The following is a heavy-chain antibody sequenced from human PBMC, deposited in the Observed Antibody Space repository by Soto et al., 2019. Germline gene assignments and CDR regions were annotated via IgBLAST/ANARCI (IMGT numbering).Heavy chain of an antibody. D-gene: IGHD3-10*01. J-gene: IGHJ4*02. CDR3: ATSYGSGYRAFDY. Sequence: ASVKVSCKASGYTFASYAISWMRQAPGQGLEWMGWISAYNGNTNYAQKLQGRVTMTTDTSTSTAYMELRSLRSEDTAFYYCATSYGSGYRAFDYWGQGALVTVSS. CDR2: ISAYNGNT. CDR1: GYTFASYA. V-gene: IGHV1-18*01.